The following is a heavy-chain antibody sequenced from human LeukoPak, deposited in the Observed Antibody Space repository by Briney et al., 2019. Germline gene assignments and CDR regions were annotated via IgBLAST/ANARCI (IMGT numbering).Heavy chain of an antibody. CDR2: VILILGIG. D-gene: IGHD3-22*01. Sequence: ASVNVSCKASGGSFSIYAISWVRQAPGQGLGWMGRVILILGIGNYAQKVHGRGTITADRSTTTAYTELTSLRSEDTAVYYYARADDYDSSDPNWFDPWGQGTLVTVSS. CDR3: ARADDYDSSDPNWFDP. V-gene: IGHV1-69*04. J-gene: IGHJ5*02. CDR1: GGSFSIYA.